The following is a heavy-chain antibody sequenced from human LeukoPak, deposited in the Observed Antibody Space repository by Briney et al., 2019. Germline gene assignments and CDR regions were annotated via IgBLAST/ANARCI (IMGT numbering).Heavy chain of an antibody. V-gene: IGHV3-66*01. Sequence: GGSLRLSCAAFGFTVSSIYMSWVRQAPGKGLECVSVITNGGSTYYADSVKGRFAISRDNSKNTLYLQMNSLRAEDTAVYYCARGHLAHWGQGTLVTVSS. CDR1: GFTVSSIY. D-gene: IGHD3-16*01. CDR3: ARGHLAH. J-gene: IGHJ4*02. CDR2: ITNGGST.